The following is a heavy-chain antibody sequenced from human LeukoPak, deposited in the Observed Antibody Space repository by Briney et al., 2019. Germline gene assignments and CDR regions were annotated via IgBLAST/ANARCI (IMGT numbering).Heavy chain of an antibody. D-gene: IGHD6-13*01. CDR1: GFTFSSYS. J-gene: IGHJ4*02. CDR2: ISSSGSTT. CDR3: ARKDGYTSSWSFDY. V-gene: IGHV3-48*04. Sequence: GGSPRLSCAASGFTFSSYSMNWIRQALGKGLEWVSSISSSGSTTNYADSAKGRFTISRDNAKNSLYLQMNSLRAEDTAVYYCARKDGYTSSWSFDYWGQGALVTVSS.